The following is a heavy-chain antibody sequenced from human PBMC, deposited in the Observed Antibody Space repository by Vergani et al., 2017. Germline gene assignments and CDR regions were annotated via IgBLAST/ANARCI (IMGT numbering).Heavy chain of an antibody. CDR3: ARHSRAHCVSTSCYWPLPLRY. CDR2: INHSGST. D-gene: IGHD2-2*01. CDR1: GGSFSGYY. V-gene: IGHV4-34*01. Sequence: QVQLQQWGAGLLKPSETLSLTCAVYGGSFSGYYWSWIRQPPGKGLEWIGEINHSGSTNYNPSLKSRVTISVDTSRNHFSLNLTSVTAADTAMYYCARHSRAHCVSTSCYWPLPLRYWGQGALVTVSS. J-gene: IGHJ4*02.